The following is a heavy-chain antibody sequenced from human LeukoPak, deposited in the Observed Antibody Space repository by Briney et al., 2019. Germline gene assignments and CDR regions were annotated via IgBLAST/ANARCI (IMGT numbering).Heavy chain of an antibody. J-gene: IGHJ5*02. D-gene: IGHD2-21*02. CDR3: AREYCGGDCYSEGWFDP. CDR2: IYYTGST. CDR1: GGSISNYY. V-gene: IGHV4-59*01. Sequence: SETLSLTCTVSGGSISNYYWNWIRQPPGKGLEWIGYIYYTGSTNYNPSLKSRVTISVDTSNNQFSLKLSSVTGADKAVYYWAREYCGGDCYSEGWFDPWGQGTLVTVSS.